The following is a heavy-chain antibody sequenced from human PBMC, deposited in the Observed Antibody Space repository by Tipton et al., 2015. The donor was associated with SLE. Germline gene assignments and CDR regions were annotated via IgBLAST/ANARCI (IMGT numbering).Heavy chain of an antibody. V-gene: IGHV4-39*07. CDR3: ARRGYTTSVFQH. CDR2: IYYSGTT. D-gene: IGHD2-15*01. CDR1: GDSIFSSAYY. J-gene: IGHJ1*01. Sequence: GLVKPSETLSLTCTVSGDSIFSSAYYWGWFRQPPGKGLEWIATIYYSGTTNYNPSLKSRVTISVDASNNQVSLKVNSVTAADAAVYYCARRGYTTSVFQHWGQGTPVIVSS.